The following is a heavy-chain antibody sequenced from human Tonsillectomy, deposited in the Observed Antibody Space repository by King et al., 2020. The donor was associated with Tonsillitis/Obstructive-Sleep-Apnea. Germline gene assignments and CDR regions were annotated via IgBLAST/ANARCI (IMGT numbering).Heavy chain of an antibody. CDR3: VRQSAGHIVHAFDI. CDR1: GYSFTNYW. Sequence: QLVQSGAEVNKPGESLVISCKPSGYSFTNYWIGWVRQMPGKGLEWMGIIYPADSDTRYSPSFQGQVTISADRSTSTAYLQWSSLQASDTAMYYCVRQSAGHIVHAFDIWGQGTMVTVSS. D-gene: IGHD1-26*01. V-gene: IGHV5-51*01. J-gene: IGHJ3*02. CDR2: IYPADSDT.